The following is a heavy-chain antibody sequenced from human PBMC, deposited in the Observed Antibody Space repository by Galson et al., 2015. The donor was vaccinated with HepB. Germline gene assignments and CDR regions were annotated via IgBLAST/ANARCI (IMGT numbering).Heavy chain of an antibody. CDR3: AKDRRAAAATYYFDY. CDR1: GFTFSSYG. D-gene: IGHD6-13*01. Sequence: LRLSCAASGFTFSSYGIHWVRQAPGKGLEWVAVISYDERDKYYADSVKGRFTISRDNSKNTLYLQMNSLRAEDTAVYYCAKDRRAAAATYYFDYWGQGTLVTVSS. J-gene: IGHJ4*02. V-gene: IGHV3-30*18. CDR2: ISYDERDK.